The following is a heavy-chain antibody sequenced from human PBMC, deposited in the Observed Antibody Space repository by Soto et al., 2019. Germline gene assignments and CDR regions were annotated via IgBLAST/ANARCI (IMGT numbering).Heavy chain of an antibody. Sequence: QVQLVQSGAEVKKPGSSVKVSCKASGGTFSSYAISWVRQAPGQGLEWMGGIIPMFGTADYAQKFQGRVTITADESTSTAYMELSSLRSDDTAVYYCATMKGGSQYYYHGMDVWGQGTTVTVSS. CDR3: ATMKGGSQYYYHGMDV. CDR2: IIPMFGTA. CDR1: GGTFSSYA. V-gene: IGHV1-69*12. D-gene: IGHD3-10*01. J-gene: IGHJ6*02.